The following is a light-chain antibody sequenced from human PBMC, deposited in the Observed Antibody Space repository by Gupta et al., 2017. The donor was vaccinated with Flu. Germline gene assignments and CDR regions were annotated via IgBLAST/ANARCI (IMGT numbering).Light chain of an antibody. CDR3: QTWGTCIHHVV. CDR1: SGHSSYA. Sequence: QLVLTQSPSASSSLGASVKLTCTLSSGHSSYAIAWHQQQPEKGPRYLMKLNSDGSHSKGDGIPDRFSGSSSGAERYLTISSLQSEDEADYYCQTWGTCIHHVVFGGGTKRTVL. CDR2: LNSDGSH. V-gene: IGLV4-69*01. J-gene: IGLJ2*01.